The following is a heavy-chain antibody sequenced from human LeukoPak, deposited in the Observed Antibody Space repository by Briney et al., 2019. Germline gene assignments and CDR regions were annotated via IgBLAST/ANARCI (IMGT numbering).Heavy chain of an antibody. Sequence: PSETLSLTCSVSGGSISSYYWSWIRQPPGKGLGWIGYIYYSGSTNYNPSLKSRVTISVDTSKTQLSLKLSSVTAADTAVYYCASTDTALVTTYWGRGTLVTVSS. CDR3: ASTDTALVTTY. V-gene: IGHV4-59*08. J-gene: IGHJ4*02. CDR1: GGSISSYY. CDR2: IYYSGST. D-gene: IGHD5-18*01.